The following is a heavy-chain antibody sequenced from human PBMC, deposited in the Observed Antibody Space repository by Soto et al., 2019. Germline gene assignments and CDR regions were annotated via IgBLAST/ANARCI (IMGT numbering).Heavy chain of an antibody. CDR1: GFTFNSSA. CDR2: ISGTGGST. V-gene: IGHV3-23*01. CDR3: AKDVHYNSRTDYFDY. D-gene: IGHD6-13*01. J-gene: IGHJ4*02. Sequence: EVQLLESGGGLVQPGGSLRLSCAASGFTFNSSAMSWVRQAPGKGLEWVSAISGTGGSTYYADSVKGRFTISRDTSKNTLFLQMNSLRAEDTAVYSCAKDVHYNSRTDYFDYWGQDTLVTVSS.